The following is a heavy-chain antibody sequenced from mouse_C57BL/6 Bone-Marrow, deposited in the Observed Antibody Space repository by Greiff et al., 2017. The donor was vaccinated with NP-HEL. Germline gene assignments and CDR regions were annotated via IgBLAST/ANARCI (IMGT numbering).Heavy chain of an antibody. D-gene: IGHD1-1*01. J-gene: IGHJ4*01. V-gene: IGHV1-39*01. CDR2: IYPNYGTT. CDR1: GYSFTDYN. CDR3: ARGYYGRGCYPMDY. Sequence: VQLQQSGPELVKPGASVKISCKASGYSFTDYNMNWVKQSNGKSLEWIGVIYPNYGTTSYNQKFKGKATLTVDQSSSTAYMQLNSLTSEDSAVYYCARGYYGRGCYPMDYWGQGTSVTVSS.